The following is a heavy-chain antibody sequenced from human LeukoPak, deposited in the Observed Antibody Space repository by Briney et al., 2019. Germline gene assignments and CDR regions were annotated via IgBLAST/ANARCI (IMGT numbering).Heavy chain of an antibody. V-gene: IGHV3-73*01. Sequence: GGSLRLSCAASGFTFSGSTMHWVRQASGKGLEWVGRIRSKANNYATAYATSVKGRFTLSRDDSKNTLYLQMNSLRAEDTAVYYCAKDPPFWSGSYFDYWGQGTLVTVSS. CDR1: GFTFSGST. D-gene: IGHD3-3*01. CDR2: IRSKANNYAT. J-gene: IGHJ4*02. CDR3: AKDPPFWSGSYFDY.